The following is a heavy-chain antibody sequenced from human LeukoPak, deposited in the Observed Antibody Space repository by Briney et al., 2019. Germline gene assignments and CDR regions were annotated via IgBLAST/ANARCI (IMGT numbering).Heavy chain of an antibody. J-gene: IGHJ4*02. CDR3: ARARGYSYGSEFDY. CDR2: IYHSGST. CDR1: GFTFSSSA. V-gene: IGHV4-4*02. D-gene: IGHD5-18*01. Sequence: PGGSLRLSCAASGFTFSSSAMSWVRQVPGKGLEWIGEIYHSGSTNYNPSLKSRVTISVDKSKNQFSLKLSSVTAADTAVYYCARARGYSYGSEFDYWGQGTLVTVSS.